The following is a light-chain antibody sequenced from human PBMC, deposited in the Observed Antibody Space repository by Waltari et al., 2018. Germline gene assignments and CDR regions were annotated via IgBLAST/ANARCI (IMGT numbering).Light chain of an antibody. V-gene: IGKV3-20*01. CDR1: QSVSSSY. J-gene: IGKJ1*01. Sequence: EIVLTQSPGTLSLSPGERATLSCRASQSVSSSYLAWYPQKPGQAPRVLIHGAANRATGNPDGVSGSGSGTDFTLTISRLEPEDFAVYYCQQYGSSPWTFGQGTKVEIK. CDR2: GAA. CDR3: QQYGSSPWT.